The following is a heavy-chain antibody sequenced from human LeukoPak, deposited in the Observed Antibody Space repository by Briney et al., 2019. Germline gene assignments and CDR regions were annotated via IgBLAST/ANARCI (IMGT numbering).Heavy chain of an antibody. CDR3: ARVEYTYGYVY. D-gene: IGHD5-18*01. Sequence: GRSLRLSCAASGFTFSSYGMHWVRQAPGKGLEWVAVISYDGSNKYYADSVKGRFTISRDNSKNTLYLQMNSLRAEDTAVCYCARVEYTYGYVYWGQGTLVTVSS. CDR1: GFTFSSYG. J-gene: IGHJ4*02. V-gene: IGHV3-30*03. CDR2: ISYDGSNK.